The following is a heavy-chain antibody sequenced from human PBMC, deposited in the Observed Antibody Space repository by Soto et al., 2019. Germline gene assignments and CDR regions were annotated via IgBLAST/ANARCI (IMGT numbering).Heavy chain of an antibody. CDR3: ARIPYYDILTGYYSSAFDI. CDR1: EISLSTSGVG. CDR2: IYWDDDK. D-gene: IGHD3-9*01. Sequence: CGPTRRNATQTYTLTGSFSEISLSTSGVGVGWIRQPPGKALEWLTFIYWDDDKRNSPFLKTRLTISKDTSKNQVVLTMTNMDPVDTATYYCARIPYYDILTGYYSSAFDIWGQGTMVT. J-gene: IGHJ3*02. V-gene: IGHV2-5*02.